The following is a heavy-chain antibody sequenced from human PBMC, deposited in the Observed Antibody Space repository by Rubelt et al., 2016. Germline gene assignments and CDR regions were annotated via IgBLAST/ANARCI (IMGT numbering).Heavy chain of an antibody. Sequence: QVQLVESGGGVVQPGRSLRLSCAASGFTFSTYAIHWVRQAPGKGLEWVADISHDGSSKYYADSVKGRFTISRDNSKNTLYLQMNSLRAEDTALYYCTKNKYYFDYWGQGTLVTVSS. CDR2: ISHDGSSK. J-gene: IGHJ4*02. CDR1: GFTFSTYA. V-gene: IGHV3-30*04. CDR3: TKNKYYFDY.